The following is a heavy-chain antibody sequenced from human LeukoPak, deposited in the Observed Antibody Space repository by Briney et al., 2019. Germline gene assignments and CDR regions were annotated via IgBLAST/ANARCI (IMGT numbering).Heavy chain of an antibody. D-gene: IGHD3-3*01. V-gene: IGHV4-59*01. CDR1: GGSISSYY. J-gene: IGHJ2*01. CDR3: ARDKGWSSYWYFDL. CDR2: IYYSGST. Sequence: NPSETLSLTCTVSGGSISSYYWSWIRQPPGKGLEWIGYIYYSGSTNYNPSLKSRVTISVGTSKNQFSLKLSSVTAADTAVYYCARDKGWSSYWYFDLWGRGTLVTVSS.